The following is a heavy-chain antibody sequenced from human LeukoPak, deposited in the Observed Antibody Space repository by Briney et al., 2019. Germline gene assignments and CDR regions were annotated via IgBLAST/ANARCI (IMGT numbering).Heavy chain of an antibody. CDR3: AKDWSPRWLVLRDDSEYFHH. D-gene: IGHD6-19*01. Sequence: GGSLRLACAASGFTFSSYALSWVRQAPGKGMEWVSTVSGSGHTTYYADSVKGRFTISRDNSKSTVYLQMSSLRVEDTAVYTCAKDWSPRWLVLRDDSEYFHHWGQGTLVTVSS. V-gene: IGHV3-23*01. J-gene: IGHJ1*01. CDR1: GFTFSSYA. CDR2: VSGSGHTT.